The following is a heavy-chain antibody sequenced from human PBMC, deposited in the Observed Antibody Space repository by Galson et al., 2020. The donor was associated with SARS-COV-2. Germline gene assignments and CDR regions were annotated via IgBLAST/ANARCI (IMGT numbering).Heavy chain of an antibody. CDR1: GFTFRSYA. CDR3: ARGGLFGELLVSFDY. D-gene: IGHD3-10*01. CDR2: FSGSGGVA. V-gene: IGHV3-23*01. Sequence: PGGSLRLSCAASGFTFRSYAMNWVRQAPGKGLEWVSVFSGSGGVAYYADSVKGRFTVSRDDSKNTLYLQMNSLRADDSAIYYCARGGLFGELLVSFDYWGQGTLVTVYS. J-gene: IGHJ4*02.